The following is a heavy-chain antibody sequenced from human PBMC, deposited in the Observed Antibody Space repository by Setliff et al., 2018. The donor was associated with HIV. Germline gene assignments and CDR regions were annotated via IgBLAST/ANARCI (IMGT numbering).Heavy chain of an antibody. CDR1: GYSFSRFS. CDR2: INTNSWIP. Sequence: ASVKVSCKASGYSFSRFSINWVRQAPGQGLEWMGWINTNSWIPTYAQGFTGRFVFSLDTAVRTAYLEISDLRADDTGVYYCARDSSEYFDFSSGDFHYMDVWGKGTTVTVSS. D-gene: IGHD3-3*01. J-gene: IGHJ6*03. V-gene: IGHV7-4-1*02. CDR3: ARDSSEYFDFSSGDFHYMDV.